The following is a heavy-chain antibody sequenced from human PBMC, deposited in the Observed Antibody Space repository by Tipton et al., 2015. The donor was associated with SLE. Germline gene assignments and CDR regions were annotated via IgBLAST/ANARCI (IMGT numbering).Heavy chain of an antibody. V-gene: IGHV4-59*01. J-gene: IGHJ5*02. Sequence: TLSLTCTVSGGSISSYYWSWIRQSPGKGLEWIGNIYYSGSTNYNPSLKSRVTISVDTSKNQFSLKLSAVTAAGTAVYYCARDVGPGWFDPWGQGTPVTVSS. CDR3: ARDVGPGWFDP. CDR1: GGSISSYY. D-gene: IGHD1-26*01. CDR2: IYYSGST.